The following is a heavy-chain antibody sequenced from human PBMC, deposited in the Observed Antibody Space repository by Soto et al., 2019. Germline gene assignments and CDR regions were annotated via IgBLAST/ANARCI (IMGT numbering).Heavy chain of an antibody. V-gene: IGHV1-2*04. CDR2: INPNSGGT. D-gene: IGHD2-2*01. CDR3: ARGGDGPYCSSTSCSPPDFDY. Sequence: ASVKVSCKASGYSFTGYYMHWVRQAPGQGLEWMGWINPNSGGTNYAQKFQGWVTMTRDTSISTAYMELNRLRSDDTAVYYCARGGDGPYCSSTSCSPPDFDYWGQGTLVTVSS. J-gene: IGHJ4*02. CDR1: GYSFTGYY.